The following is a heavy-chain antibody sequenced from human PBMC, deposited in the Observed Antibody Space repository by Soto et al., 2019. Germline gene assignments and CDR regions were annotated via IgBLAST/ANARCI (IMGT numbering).Heavy chain of an antibody. Sequence: GGSLRLSCAASGFTFSSYWMSWVRQAPGKGLEWVANIKQDGSEKYYVESVKGRFTISRDNAKNSLYLQMNSLRAEDTAVYYCAREGTYGDYVLFDYWGQGTLVTVSS. CDR2: IKQDGSEK. J-gene: IGHJ4*02. D-gene: IGHD4-17*01. CDR1: GFTFSSYW. CDR3: AREGTYGDYVLFDY. V-gene: IGHV3-7*01.